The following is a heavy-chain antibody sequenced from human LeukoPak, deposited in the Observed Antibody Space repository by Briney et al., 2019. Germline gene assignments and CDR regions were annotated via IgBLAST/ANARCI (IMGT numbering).Heavy chain of an antibody. D-gene: IGHD2-2*01. CDR3: ARHRPVTYQLLYYFDY. J-gene: IGHJ4*02. CDR2: IYHSGST. CDR1: GYSISSGYY. Sequence: SETLSLTCAVSGYSISSGYYWGWIRQPPGKGLEWIGSIYHSGSTYYNPSLESRVTISVDTSKNQFSLKLSSVTAADTAVYYCARHRPVTYQLLYYFDYWGQGTLVTVSS. V-gene: IGHV4-38-2*01.